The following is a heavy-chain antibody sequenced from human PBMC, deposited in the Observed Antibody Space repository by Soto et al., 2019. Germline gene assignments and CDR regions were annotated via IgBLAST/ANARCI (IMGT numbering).Heavy chain of an antibody. D-gene: IGHD3-3*01. Sequence: SETLSLTCAVYGGSFSGYYWSWIRQPPGKGLEWIGEINHSGSNNYNPSLKSRVTISVDTSKNQFSLKLSSVTAADTAVYYCARGGVILTIFGVVTWGGMDVWGQGTTVTVSS. CDR1: GGSFSGYY. V-gene: IGHV4-34*01. CDR2: INHSGSN. CDR3: ARGGVILTIFGVVTWGGMDV. J-gene: IGHJ6*02.